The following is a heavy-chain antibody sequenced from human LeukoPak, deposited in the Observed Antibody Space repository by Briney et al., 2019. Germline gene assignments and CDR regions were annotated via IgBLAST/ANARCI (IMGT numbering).Heavy chain of an antibody. Sequence: SETLSLTCTVSGGYISTYYWSWIRQPPGKGLEWIGYIYYSGSTNYNPSLKSRVTISVDTSKNQFFLKLSSVTAADTAVYYCARSEEGGLLHFDYWGQGTLVTVSS. D-gene: IGHD2-15*01. CDR2: IYYSGST. CDR3: ARSEEGGLLHFDY. V-gene: IGHV4-59*01. CDR1: GGYISTYY. J-gene: IGHJ4*02.